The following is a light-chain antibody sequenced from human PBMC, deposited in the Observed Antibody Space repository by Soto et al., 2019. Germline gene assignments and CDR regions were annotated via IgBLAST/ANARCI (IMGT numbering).Light chain of an antibody. CDR2: GAS. V-gene: IGKV3D-20*02. J-gene: IGKJ5*01. CDR3: QQRSNWSSIT. Sequence: EIVLTQSPGTLSLSPGETATLSCRASQSVSNIYLAWYQQKPGQAPRLLIYGASSRATGIPDRFSGSGSGTDFTLTISGLEPEYFAVYYCQQRSNWSSITFGQWTRRES. CDR1: QSVSNIY.